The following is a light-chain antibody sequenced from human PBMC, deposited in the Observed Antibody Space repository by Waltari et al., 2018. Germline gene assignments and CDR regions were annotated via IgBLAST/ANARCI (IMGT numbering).Light chain of an antibody. CDR3: STWDDSLNAWV. J-gene: IGLJ3*02. CDR1: SYNIGRNT. V-gene: IGLV1-44*01. Sequence: QSVLTQPPSASGTPGQRVTMSCSGSSYNIGRNTVTWYQQLPGTAPKLLNYIDNRRPSGVPDRFSGSRSGTSASLAISGLQSEDEADYHCSTWDDSLNAWVFGGGTKLTVL. CDR2: IDN.